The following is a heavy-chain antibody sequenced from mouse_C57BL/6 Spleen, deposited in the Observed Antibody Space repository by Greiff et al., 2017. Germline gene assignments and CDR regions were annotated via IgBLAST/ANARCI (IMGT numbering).Heavy chain of an antibody. CDR2: ISGGGGNT. CDR1: GFTFSSYT. V-gene: IGHV5-9*01. CDR3: ARPDGYYEAMDY. D-gene: IGHD2-3*01. Sequence: DVMLVESGGGLVKPGGSLKLSCAASGFTFSSYTMSWVRQTPEKRLEWVATISGGGGNTYYPDSVKGRFTISRDNATNTLYLQMSSLRSEDTALYYCARPDGYYEAMDYWGQGTSVTVSS. J-gene: IGHJ4*01.